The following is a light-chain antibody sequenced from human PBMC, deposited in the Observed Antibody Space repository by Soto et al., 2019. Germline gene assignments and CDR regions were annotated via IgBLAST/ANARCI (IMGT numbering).Light chain of an antibody. J-gene: IGKJ2*01. Sequence: DMVLTQSPGTLSLSTGERATLSCRASRSFASSYLGWYQQKPGQAPRLLLYAASKRATGIPDRFSGSGSGTDFTLTINRLEPEDSAVYYCQQYGSSPPYTFGQGTKWIS. CDR1: RSFASSY. CDR2: AAS. CDR3: QQYGSSPPYT. V-gene: IGKV3-20*01.